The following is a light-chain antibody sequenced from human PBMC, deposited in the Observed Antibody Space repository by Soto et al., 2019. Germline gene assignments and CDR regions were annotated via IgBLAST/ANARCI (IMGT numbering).Light chain of an antibody. CDR1: QGIANY. CDR3: QKYNSAPRT. V-gene: IGKV1-27*01. J-gene: IGKJ1*01. CDR2: AAS. Sequence: DIQMTQSPSSLSASVGDRVTITCRASQGIANYLAWYQHKPGRVPNLLIYAASTLQSGVPSRFSGGGSGTDFTLTISSLQPEDVATYSCQKYNSAPRTFGQGTKVDIK.